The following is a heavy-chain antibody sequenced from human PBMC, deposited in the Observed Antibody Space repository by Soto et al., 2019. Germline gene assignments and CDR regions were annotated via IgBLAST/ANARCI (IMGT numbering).Heavy chain of an antibody. V-gene: IGHV4-59*11. D-gene: IGHD2-15*01. CDR3: ARVVLFCSGGSCYSGLANWFDH. J-gene: IGHJ5*02. CDR1: GGAINSHY. CDR2: IYYSGST. Sequence: PSETLSLTCTVRGGAINSHYWSWIRQPPGKGLEWIGYIYYSGSTNYNPSLKSRVTISIDTSKNQFSVKLSSVTAADTAVYYCARVVLFCSGGSCYSGLANWFDHWGRGTLVTVSS.